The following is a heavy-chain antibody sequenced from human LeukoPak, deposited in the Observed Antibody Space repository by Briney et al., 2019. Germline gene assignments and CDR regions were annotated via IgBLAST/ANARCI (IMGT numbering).Heavy chain of an antibody. CDR1: GFTFSSYG. CDR3: AKTIGSYPPYHFDY. D-gene: IGHD1-26*01. V-gene: IGHV3-30*18. J-gene: IGHJ4*02. CDR2: ISYDGSNK. Sequence: PGGSLRLSCAASGFTFSSYGMHWVRQAPGKGLEWVAVISYDGSNKYYADSVKGRFTISRDNSKNTLYLQMNSLRAEDTAVYYCAKTIGSYPPYHFDYWGQGTLVTVSS.